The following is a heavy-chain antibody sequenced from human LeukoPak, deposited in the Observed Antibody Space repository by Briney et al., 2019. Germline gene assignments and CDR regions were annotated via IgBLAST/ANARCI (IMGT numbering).Heavy chain of an antibody. CDR3: ARDRHKYNYDSGGYPPY. CDR1: GFTFDDYG. J-gene: IGHJ4*02. V-gene: IGHV3-20*04. CDR2: INWNGDST. Sequence: PGGSLRLSCAASGFTFDDYGMNWVRQAPGKGLEWVAGINWNGDSTGYEDSVKGRFTISRDNAKKSLYLQMNSLRAEDTAVYYCARDRHKYNYDSGGYPPYWGQGTLVTVSS. D-gene: IGHD3-22*01.